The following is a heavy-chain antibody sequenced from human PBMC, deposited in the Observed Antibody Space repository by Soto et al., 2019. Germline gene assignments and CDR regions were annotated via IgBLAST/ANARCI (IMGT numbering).Heavy chain of an antibody. CDR1: GGSISSSSYY. J-gene: IGHJ4*02. V-gene: IGHV4-39*01. Sequence: QLQLQESGPGLVKPSETLSLTCTVSGGSISSSSYYWGWIRQPPGKGLEWIGSIYYSGSTYYNPSLKSRVTISVDTSKNQFSLMLSSVTAADTAVYYCARQRGYYDFWSGYYERYYFDYWGQGTLVTVSS. CDR3: ARQRGYYDFWSGYYERYYFDY. CDR2: IYYSGST. D-gene: IGHD3-3*01.